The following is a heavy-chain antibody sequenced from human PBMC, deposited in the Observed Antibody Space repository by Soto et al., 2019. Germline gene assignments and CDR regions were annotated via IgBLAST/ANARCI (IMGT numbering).Heavy chain of an antibody. CDR2: TIPISGTA. Sequence: QVQLVQSGAEVKKPGSSVKVSCKASGGTFSSYAISWVRQAPGQGLEWMGGTIPISGTANYAQKFQGRVTITADESTSTAYMEMSSLRSEDTAVYYCARVLRVANWFDPWGQGTLVTVSS. V-gene: IGHV1-69*01. CDR3: ARVLRVANWFDP. J-gene: IGHJ5*02. D-gene: IGHD2-8*01. CDR1: GGTFSSYA.